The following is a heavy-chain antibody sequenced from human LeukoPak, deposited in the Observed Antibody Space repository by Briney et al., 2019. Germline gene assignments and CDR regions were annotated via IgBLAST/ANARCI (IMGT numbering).Heavy chain of an antibody. CDR3: ARADYYTSGTFRYYFDY. V-gene: IGHV3-30-3*01. CDR1: GFTFSNYA. J-gene: IGHJ4*02. D-gene: IGHD3-10*01. CDR2: ISHDGSTR. Sequence: PGGSLRLSCAVSGFTFSNYALHWVRQAPGKGLEWVAVISHDGSTRYYADSVKGRFTISRDKNTLYLHMNNLRNEDTAVYYCARADYYTSGTFRYYFDYWGQGTLVSVSS.